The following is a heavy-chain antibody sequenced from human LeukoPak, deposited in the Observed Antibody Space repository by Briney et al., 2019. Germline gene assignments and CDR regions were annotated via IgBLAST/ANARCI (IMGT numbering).Heavy chain of an antibody. Sequence: SETLSLTCAVYGGSFSGYYWSWIRQPPGKGLEWIGEINHSGSTNYNPSLKSRVTISVDTSKNQFSLKLSSVTAADTAVYYCARVIGRWELRPGGLPDYWGQGTLVTVSS. CDR1: GGSFSGYY. CDR3: ARVIGRWELRPGGLPDY. V-gene: IGHV4-34*01. CDR2: INHSGST. D-gene: IGHD1-26*01. J-gene: IGHJ4*02.